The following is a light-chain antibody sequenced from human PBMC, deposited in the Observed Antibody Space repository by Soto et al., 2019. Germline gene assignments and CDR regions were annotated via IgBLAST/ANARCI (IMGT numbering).Light chain of an antibody. CDR1: SSDVGAYNY. J-gene: IGLJ3*02. CDR3: SSYTNRDTLV. Sequence: QSVLTQPASVSGSPGQSITISCTGTSSDVGAYNYVSWYQQHPGKAPKLMIYEVSNRPSGVSNRFSASKSGHTASLTISGLQAEDEADSYCSSYTNRDTLVFGGATKLTVL. CDR2: EVS. V-gene: IGLV2-14*01.